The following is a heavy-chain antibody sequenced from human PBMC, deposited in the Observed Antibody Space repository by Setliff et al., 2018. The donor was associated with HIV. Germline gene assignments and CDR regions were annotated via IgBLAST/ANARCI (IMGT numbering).Heavy chain of an antibody. CDR3: AGIGYSGYDFAYGLDY. CDR2: ISAYNGNT. D-gene: IGHD5-12*01. Sequence: ASVKVSCKASGYTFTSYGISWVRQAPGQGLEWMGWISAYNGNTNYAQKLQGRVTMTTDTSTSTAYMELRSLRSDDTAVYYCAGIGYSGYDFAYGLDYWGQGTLVTVSS. V-gene: IGHV1-18*01. CDR1: GYTFTSYG. J-gene: IGHJ4*02.